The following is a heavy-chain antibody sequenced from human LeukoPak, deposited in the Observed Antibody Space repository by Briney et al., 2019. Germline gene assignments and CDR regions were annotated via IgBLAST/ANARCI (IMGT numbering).Heavy chain of an antibody. Sequence: GGSLRLSCAASGFIFSDYYMSCIRQAPGKGLEWISYISSSSSYTNYVDSVKGRFTISRDNAKNSLYLQMNSLRAEGTAVYYCARAVSVSSYYFDCWGQGTLVTVSS. D-gene: IGHD5/OR15-5a*01. CDR1: GFIFSDYY. CDR3: ARAVSVSSYYFDC. CDR2: ISSSSSYT. J-gene: IGHJ4*02. V-gene: IGHV3-11*05.